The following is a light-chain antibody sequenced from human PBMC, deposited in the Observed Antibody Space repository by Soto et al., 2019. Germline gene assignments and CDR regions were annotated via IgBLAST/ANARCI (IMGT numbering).Light chain of an antibody. CDR3: SLYTSSSPVV. CDR1: SSDVGGYNY. V-gene: IGLV2-14*01. CDR2: DVS. Sequence: QSAPTQPASVSGSPGQSITISCTGTSSDVGGYNYVSWYQQHPGKAPKLMIYDVSNRPSGVSNRFSGSKSGNTASLTISGLQAEDEADYYCSLYTSSSPVVFGGGTKLTVL. J-gene: IGLJ2*01.